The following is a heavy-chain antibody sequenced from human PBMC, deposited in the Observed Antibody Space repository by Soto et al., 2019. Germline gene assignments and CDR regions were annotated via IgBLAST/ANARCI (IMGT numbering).Heavy chain of an antibody. CDR3: AIEWAAVAGSYVFAV. V-gene: IGHV3-30*03. Sequence: QVQLVESGGGVVQPGRSLRLSCAASGFTFSTYGMHWVRQAPGKGLEWVAVISQDGTNRYYADSVKGRFTISRDNYKNLLFLQMGSLSTEDTDVLYCAIEWAAVAGSYVFAVCGEGTMVTVSS. CDR2: ISQDGTNR. D-gene: IGHD6-19*01. J-gene: IGHJ3*01. CDR1: GFTFSTYG.